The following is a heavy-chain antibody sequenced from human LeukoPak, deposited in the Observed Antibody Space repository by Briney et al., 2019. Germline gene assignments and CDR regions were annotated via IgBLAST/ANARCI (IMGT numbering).Heavy chain of an antibody. D-gene: IGHD5-18*01. CDR3: ARHLSGTAMAHYFDF. Sequence: SETLSLTCSVSGDSISSARNYWGWIRQSPGKGLEWLASVYSSGSTHSNPSLTSRVSISIDMSKNQFSLKLYSVTASDAAFYYCARHLSGTAMAHYFDFWGQGTLVTVSS. J-gene: IGHJ4*02. V-gene: IGHV4-39*01. CDR2: VYSSGST. CDR1: GDSISSARNY.